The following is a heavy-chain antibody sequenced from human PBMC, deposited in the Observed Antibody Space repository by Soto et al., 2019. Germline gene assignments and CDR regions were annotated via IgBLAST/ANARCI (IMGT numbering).Heavy chain of an antibody. Sequence: ASVKVSCKVSGYTLTELSMHWVRQAPGKGLEWMGGFDPEDGETIYAQKFQGRVTMTEDTSTDTAYMELSSLRSEDTAVYYCLYSGYDYRGLYFDYWGQGTLVTVSS. J-gene: IGHJ4*02. CDR1: GYTLTELS. CDR3: LYSGYDYRGLYFDY. D-gene: IGHD5-12*01. V-gene: IGHV1-24*01. CDR2: FDPEDGET.